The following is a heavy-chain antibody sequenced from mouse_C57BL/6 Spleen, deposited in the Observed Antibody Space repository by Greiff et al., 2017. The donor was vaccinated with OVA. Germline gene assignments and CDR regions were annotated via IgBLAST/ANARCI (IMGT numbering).Heavy chain of an antibody. CDR1: GYTFTDYN. Sequence: VQLQQSGPELVKPGASVKMSCKASGYTFTDYNMHWVKQSHGKSLEWIGYINPNNGGTSYHQKFKGKATLTVNKSSSTAYMELRSLTSEDTAVYYCAGGRAMDYWGQGTSVTVSS. CDR2: INPNNGGT. J-gene: IGHJ4*01. CDR3: AGGRAMDY. V-gene: IGHV1-22*01.